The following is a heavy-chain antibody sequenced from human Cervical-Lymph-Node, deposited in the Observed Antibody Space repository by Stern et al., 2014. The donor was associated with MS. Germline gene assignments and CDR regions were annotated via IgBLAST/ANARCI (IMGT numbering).Heavy chain of an antibody. D-gene: IGHD6-13*01. CDR1: GFTFSSYG. Sequence: QVQLVESGGGVVQPGRSLRLSCAASGFTFSSYGMHWVRQAPGKGLEWGAVISYDGSNKYYADSVKGRFTISRDNSKNTLYLQMNSLRAEDTAVYYCAKMAWPRSSSWYVGYYYGMDVWGQGTTVTVSS. CDR2: ISYDGSNK. J-gene: IGHJ6*02. V-gene: IGHV3-30*18. CDR3: AKMAWPRSSSWYVGYYYGMDV.